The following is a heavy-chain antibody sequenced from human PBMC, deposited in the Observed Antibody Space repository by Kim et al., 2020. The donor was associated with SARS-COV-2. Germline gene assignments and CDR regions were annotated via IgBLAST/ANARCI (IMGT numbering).Heavy chain of an antibody. D-gene: IGHD3-22*01. Sequence: SETLSLTCTVSGGSISSYYWSWIRQPPGKGLEWIGYIYYSGSTNYNPSLKSRVTISVDTSKNQFSLKLSSVTAADTAVYYCARDSPYYYDSSGYQYYGMDVWGQGTTVTVSS. CDR3: ARDSPYYYDSSGYQYYGMDV. CDR2: IYYSGST. CDR1: GGSISSYY. J-gene: IGHJ6*02. V-gene: IGHV4-59*01.